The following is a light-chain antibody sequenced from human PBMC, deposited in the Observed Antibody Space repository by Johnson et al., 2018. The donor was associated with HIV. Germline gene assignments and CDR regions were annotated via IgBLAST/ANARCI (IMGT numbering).Light chain of an antibody. V-gene: IGLV1-51*01. CDR1: SRDIGNNY. CDR3: GTWDSSLRVGF. J-gene: IGLJ1*01. Sequence: QSVLTQPPSVSAAPGQKVTFSCSGSSRDIGNNYVSWYQQLPGTAPKLLIYDNNKRPSGIPDRFSGSKSGTSATLGITGLQTGDEADYYCGTWDSSLRVGFFGTGTKVTVL. CDR2: DNN.